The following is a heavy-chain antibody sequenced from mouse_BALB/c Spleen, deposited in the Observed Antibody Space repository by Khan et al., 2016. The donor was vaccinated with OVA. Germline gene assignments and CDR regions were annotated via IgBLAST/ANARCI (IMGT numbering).Heavy chain of an antibody. CDR1: GFTFNIYA. D-gene: IGHD1-1*01. J-gene: IGHJ4*01. CDR3: ARHAGVSSYYAMDY. V-gene: IGHV10-1*02. Sequence: EVQLQESGGGLVQPKGSLKLSCAASGFTFNIYAMNWVRQGPGKGLEWVARIRTKSNNYARYYADSVKDRFTISIDDSQSMLYLQMNNLKTEDTAMYYCARHAGVSSYYAMDYWGQGTSVTVSS. CDR2: IRTKSNNYAR.